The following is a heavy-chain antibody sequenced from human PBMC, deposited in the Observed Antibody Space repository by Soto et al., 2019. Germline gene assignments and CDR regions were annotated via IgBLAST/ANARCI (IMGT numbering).Heavy chain of an antibody. V-gene: IGHV4-59*01. Sequence: KTSETLSLTCSVSGGSISNYYWTWIRQPPGKGLEWIGYIYYNERTTYNSSLKSRVTISLDTSKSQLSLNLTSVTAADTAVYYCARVDGSGTYSLIDLWGQGTLVTVSS. D-gene: IGHD3-10*01. CDR3: ARVDGSGTYSLIDL. CDR2: IYYNERT. CDR1: GGSISNYY. J-gene: IGHJ5*02.